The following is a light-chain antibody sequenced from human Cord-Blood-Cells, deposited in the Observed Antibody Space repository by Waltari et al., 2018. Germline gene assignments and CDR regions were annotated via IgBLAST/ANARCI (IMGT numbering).Light chain of an antibody. V-gene: IGLV2-23*01. CDR3: CSYAGSSTVV. CDR1: ISDVGSYNL. CDR2: EGS. Sequence: QSALTQPASVSGSPGQSITISCTGTISDVGSYNLVLVSQHHPGKAPKLMIYEGSKRPSGVSNRFSGSKSGNTSSLTISGLQAEDEADYYCCSYAGSSTVVFGGGTKLTVL. J-gene: IGLJ2*01.